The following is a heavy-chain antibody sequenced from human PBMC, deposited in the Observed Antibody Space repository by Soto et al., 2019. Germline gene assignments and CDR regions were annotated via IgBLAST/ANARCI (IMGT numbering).Heavy chain of an antibody. V-gene: IGHV1-18*01. CDR3: AREPNCLDD. CDR2: ISAYNGNT. Sequence: QVQLVQSGAEVKKPGASVKVSCKASGYTFSSYGISWVRQAPGQGLEWMGWISAYNGNTKYAQKFQGRVTMTTDTSTSPAYMELRSLRSEETGVYYCAREPNCLDDWGQGTLVTVSS. J-gene: IGHJ4*02. CDR1: GYTFSSYG.